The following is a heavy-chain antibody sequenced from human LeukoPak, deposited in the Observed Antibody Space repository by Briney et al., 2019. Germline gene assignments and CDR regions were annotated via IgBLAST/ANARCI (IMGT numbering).Heavy chain of an antibody. CDR1: GFTFSSYG. J-gene: IGHJ4*02. D-gene: IGHD6-13*01. CDR3: AKDPETQLVRNFYFDY. CDR2: ISYDGSNK. Sequence: GGSLRLSCAASGFTFSSYGMHWVRQAPGKGLEWVAVISYDGSNKYYADSVKGRFTISRDNSKNTLYLQMNSLRAEDTAVYYCAKDPETQLVRNFYFDYWGQGTLVTVSS. V-gene: IGHV3-30*18.